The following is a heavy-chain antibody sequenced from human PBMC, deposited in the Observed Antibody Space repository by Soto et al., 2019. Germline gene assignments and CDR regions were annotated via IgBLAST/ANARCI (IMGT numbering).Heavy chain of an antibody. V-gene: IGHV1-3*01. D-gene: IGHD3-10*01. Sequence: ASVKVSCKASGYTFTSYAMHWVRQAPGQRLEWMGWINAGNGNTKYSQKFQGRVTITRDTSASTAYMELSSLRSEDTAVYYCARNGEGGGYYYYYGMDVRGQGTTVTVPS. J-gene: IGHJ6*02. CDR3: ARNGEGGGYYYYYGMDV. CDR1: GYTFTSYA. CDR2: INAGNGNT.